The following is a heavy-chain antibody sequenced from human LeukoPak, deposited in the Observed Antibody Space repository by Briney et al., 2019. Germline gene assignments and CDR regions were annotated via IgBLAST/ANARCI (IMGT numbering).Heavy chain of an antibody. D-gene: IGHD6-13*01. Sequence: GGSLRLSCAASGFTFSSYSMNWVRQAPGKGLKWVSYISSSSSTIYYADSVKGRFTISRDNSKNTLYLQMNSLRAEDTAVYYCARDAVRIAAAGTLEDYWGQGTLVTVSS. CDR1: GFTFSSYS. CDR3: ARDAVRIAAAGTLEDY. CDR2: ISSSSSTI. V-gene: IGHV3-48*01. J-gene: IGHJ4*02.